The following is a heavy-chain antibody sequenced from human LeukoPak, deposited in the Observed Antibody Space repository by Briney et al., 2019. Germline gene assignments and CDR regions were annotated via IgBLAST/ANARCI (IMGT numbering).Heavy chain of an antibody. CDR3: SRQIRATTDYFDY. CDR1: GFTFGDYA. J-gene: IGHJ4*02. D-gene: IGHD5-12*01. Sequence: GGSLRLSCTASGFTFGDYAMNWGRQAPGKGLEWVGFIRSKTYGGTSAYAASVKRRFTISRDDSKNIAYLQMNSLKTEDTAVYYCSRQIRATTDYFDYWGQGTLVTVSS. CDR2: IRSKTYGGTS. V-gene: IGHV3-49*04.